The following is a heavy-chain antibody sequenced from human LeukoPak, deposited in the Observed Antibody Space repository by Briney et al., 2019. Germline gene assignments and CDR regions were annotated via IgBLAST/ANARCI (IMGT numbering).Heavy chain of an antibody. CDR3: ARAQSKSAFDI. J-gene: IGHJ3*02. CDR1: GGSISSYY. D-gene: IGHD1-26*01. CDR2: IYYSGST. V-gene: IGHV4-59*06. Sequence: SETLSLTCTVSGGSISSYYWSWIRQPPGKGLEWIGYIYYSGSTYYNPSLKSRVTISVDTSKNQFSLKLSSVTAADTAVYYCARAQSKSAFDIWGQGTMVTVSS.